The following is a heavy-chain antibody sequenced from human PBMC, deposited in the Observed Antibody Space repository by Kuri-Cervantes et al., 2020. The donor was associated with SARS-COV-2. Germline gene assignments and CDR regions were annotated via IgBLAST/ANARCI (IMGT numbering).Heavy chain of an antibody. J-gene: IGHJ4*02. CDR1: GFTFGDYA. Sequence: GESLKISWTAAGFTFGDYAMSWVRQAPGKGLGWVGFIRSKAYGGTTEYAASVKGRFTISRDDSNSIAYLQMNSLKTEDTAVYYCTRDLFLPGDYFDYWGQGTLVTVSS. CDR2: IRSKAYGGTT. CDR3: TRDLFLPGDYFDY. V-gene: IGHV3-49*04. D-gene: IGHD2-21*01.